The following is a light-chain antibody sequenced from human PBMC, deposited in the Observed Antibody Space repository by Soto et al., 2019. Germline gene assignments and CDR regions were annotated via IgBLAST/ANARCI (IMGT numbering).Light chain of an antibody. J-gene: IGKJ4*01. CDR1: QSISSW. V-gene: IGKV1-5*03. CDR3: QQYNSPPELT. CDR2: KAS. Sequence: DIQMTQSPSTLSASVGDRVTITCRASQSISSWLAWYQQKPGKAPKLLIYKASSLESGVPSRFSGSGSGTELPHTISILQPDDFATYYCQQYNSPPELTFGGGTKVEIK.